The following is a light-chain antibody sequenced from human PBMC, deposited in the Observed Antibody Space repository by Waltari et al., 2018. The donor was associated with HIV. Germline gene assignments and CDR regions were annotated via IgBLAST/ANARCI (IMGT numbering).Light chain of an antibody. J-gene: IGKJ1*01. CDR2: GVS. CDR3: QQYNNWPRT. Sequence: EVVMTQSPSTLSVSLGERATLPCRASHTVNSNLAWYQQRPGQAPRLLIYGVSTRASGIPARFSVSGSGTEFTLTISSLQSEDFAVYFCQQYNNWPRTFGQGTKVEIK. CDR1: HTVNSN. V-gene: IGKV3-15*01.